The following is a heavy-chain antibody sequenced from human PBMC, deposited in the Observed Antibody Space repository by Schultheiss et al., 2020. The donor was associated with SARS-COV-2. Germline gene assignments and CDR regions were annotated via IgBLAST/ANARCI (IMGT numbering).Heavy chain of an antibody. Sequence: SQTLSLTCAVYGVSFSGYYWGWIRQPPGKGLEWIGFIYSSGSTNYNPSLKSRVTISVDTSKNQFSLKLSSVTAADTAVYYCARGLPPTGGGAFDIWGQGTMVTVSS. J-gene: IGHJ3*02. CDR2: IYSSGST. CDR1: GVSFSGYY. V-gene: IGHV4-59*12. D-gene: IGHD4-11*01. CDR3: ARGLPPTGGGAFDI.